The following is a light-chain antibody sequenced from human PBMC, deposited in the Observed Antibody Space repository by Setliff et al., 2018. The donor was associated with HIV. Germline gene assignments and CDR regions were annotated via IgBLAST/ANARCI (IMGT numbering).Light chain of an antibody. J-gene: IGLJ2*01. CDR1: TSNVGGYNY. CDR2: DVA. Sequence: QSVLTQPRSVSGSPGQSVTISCTGTTSNVGGYNYVSWYQQHPGKAPKLMIYDVAKRPSGVPARFSGSKSGNTASLTISGLQAEDEADYSCSSSVDGHVIFGGGTKVTVL. V-gene: IGLV2-11*01. CDR3: SSSVDGHVI.